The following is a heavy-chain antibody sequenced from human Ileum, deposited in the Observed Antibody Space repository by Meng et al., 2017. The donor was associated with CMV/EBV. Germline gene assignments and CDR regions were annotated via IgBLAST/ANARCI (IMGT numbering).Heavy chain of an antibody. CDR1: SG. CDR2: INWNGGSI. Sequence: SGMSWGRQAAGKGLEWVSGINWNGGSIGYADSVKGRFTISRDNAKNSLYPQMNSLRAEDTALYYCARDRRYDSSGYYYDLRSDFDYWGQGTLVTVSS. J-gene: IGHJ4*02. D-gene: IGHD3-22*01. V-gene: IGHV3-20*03. CDR3: ARDRRYDSSGYYYDLRSDFDY.